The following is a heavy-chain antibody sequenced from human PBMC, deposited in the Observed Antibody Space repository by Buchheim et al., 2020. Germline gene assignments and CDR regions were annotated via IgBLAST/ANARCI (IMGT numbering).Heavy chain of an antibody. CDR1: GGSISSGDYY. V-gene: IGHV4-30-4*01. J-gene: IGHJ6*02. Sequence: QVQLQESGPGLVKPSQTLSLTCTVSGGSISSGDYYWSWIRQPPGKGLEWIGYIYYSGSTYYNPSLKSRVTISVDTSKHQFSLKLSSVTAADTAVYYCARDRGGGPQLYYYYGMDVWGQGTT. CDR3: ARDRGGGPQLYYYYGMDV. CDR2: IYYSGST. D-gene: IGHD1-1*01.